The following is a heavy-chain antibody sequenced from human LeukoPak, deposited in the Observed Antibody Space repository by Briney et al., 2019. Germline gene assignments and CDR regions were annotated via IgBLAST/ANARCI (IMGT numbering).Heavy chain of an antibody. Sequence: GGSLRLSCAASGFTFSNYAMHWVRQAPGKGLEYVSAISSNGGSTYYANSVKGRFTISRDNSKNTLYLQMNSLRAQDTAVYYCARDSPERYCSSTSCYGLDYWGQGTLVTVSS. CDR3: ARDSPERYCSSTSCYGLDY. J-gene: IGHJ4*02. D-gene: IGHD2-2*01. V-gene: IGHV3-64*01. CDR1: GFTFSNYA. CDR2: ISSNGGST.